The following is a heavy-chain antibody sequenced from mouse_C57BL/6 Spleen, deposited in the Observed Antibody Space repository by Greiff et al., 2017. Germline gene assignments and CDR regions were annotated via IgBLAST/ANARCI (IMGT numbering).Heavy chain of an antibody. Sequence: VQLQQSGPGLVKPSPSLSLTCSVTGYSITSGYYWNWIRQFPGNKLEWMGYISYDGSNNYNPSLKNRISITRDTSKNQFFLKLNSVTTEDTATYYCARGDGYDVRGYFDDWGQGTTLTVSS. CDR3: ARGDGYDVRGYFDD. V-gene: IGHV3-6*01. CDR2: ISYDGSN. CDR1: GYSITSGYY. D-gene: IGHD2-2*01. J-gene: IGHJ2*01.